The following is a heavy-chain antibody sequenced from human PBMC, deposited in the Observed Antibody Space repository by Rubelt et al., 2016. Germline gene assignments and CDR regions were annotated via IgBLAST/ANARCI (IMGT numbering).Heavy chain of an antibody. D-gene: IGHD2-2*01. Sequence: QVTLRESGPALVKPTQTLTLTCTFSGFSLSTSGMCVSWIRQPPGKALEWLARIDWDDDKYYSTSLKTRLTISKDTSKNQVVLTLTNLDPVDTATYYCAHSRRTRASTSLAPFHHWGQGTLVTVSS. CDR3: AHSRRTRASTSLAPFHH. J-gene: IGHJ1*01. V-gene: IGHV2-70*15. CDR1: GFSLSTSGMC. CDR2: IDWDDDK.